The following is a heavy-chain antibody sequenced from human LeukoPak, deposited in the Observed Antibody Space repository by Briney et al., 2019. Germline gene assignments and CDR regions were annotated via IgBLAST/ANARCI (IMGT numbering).Heavy chain of an antibody. J-gene: IGHJ3*02. Sequence: SETLSLTCIVSGYSISSRYFWGWVRQPPGKGLEWIGSIFHSGSVYYNPSLKSRVTISVDTSKRQFSLKLSSVTAADTAFYYCARYIVSYPHDAFDIWGQGTMVTVSS. CDR3: ARYIVSYPHDAFDI. CDR2: IFHSGSV. CDR1: GYSISSRYF. V-gene: IGHV4-38-2*02. D-gene: IGHD1-26*01.